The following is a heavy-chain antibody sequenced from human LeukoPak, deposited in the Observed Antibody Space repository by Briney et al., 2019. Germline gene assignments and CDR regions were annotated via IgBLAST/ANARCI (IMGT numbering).Heavy chain of an antibody. CDR3: ARVRGRYCSSTSCYSTFDY. CDR2: IYYSGST. D-gene: IGHD2-2*01. V-gene: IGHV4-31*03. J-gene: IGHJ4*02. Sequence: SETLSLTCTVSGGSISSGGYYWRWIRQHPGKGLEWIGNIYYSGSTYYNPSLKSRVTISVDTSKNQFSLKLSSVTAADTAVYYCARVRGRYCSSTSCYSTFDYWGQGTLVTVSS. CDR1: GGSISSGGYY.